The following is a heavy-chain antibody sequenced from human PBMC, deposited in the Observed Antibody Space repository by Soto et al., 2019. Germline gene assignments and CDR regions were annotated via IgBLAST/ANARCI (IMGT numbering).Heavy chain of an antibody. Sequence: QIQLVQSGAEVKKPGASVKVSCKASGYSFTSYGISWVRQAPGQGLEWMGWISAYNGNTNYEQKFQGRVAMTPDTSTNTAYLELRTRRSDDAAVYYCARDPPITGSLRGTPLMAVWGQGTTVTVSS. J-gene: IGHJ6*02. D-gene: IGHD1-20*01. CDR3: ARDPPITGSLRGTPLMAV. V-gene: IGHV1-18*04. CDR1: GYSFTSYG. CDR2: ISAYNGNT.